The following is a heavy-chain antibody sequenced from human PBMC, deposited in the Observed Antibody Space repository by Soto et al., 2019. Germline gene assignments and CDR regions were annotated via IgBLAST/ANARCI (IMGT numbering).Heavy chain of an antibody. CDR3: ARARYCSSTSCYSWFDP. D-gene: IGHD2-2*01. Sequence: QVQLVRSGAEVKKPGSSVKVSCKASGGTFSSYAISWVRQAPGQGLEWMGGIIPIFGTANYAQKFQGRVTITADESTSTAYMELSSLRSEDTAVYYCARARYCSSTSCYSWFDPWGQGTLVTVSS. V-gene: IGHV1-69*01. CDR1: GGTFSSYA. CDR2: IIPIFGTA. J-gene: IGHJ5*02.